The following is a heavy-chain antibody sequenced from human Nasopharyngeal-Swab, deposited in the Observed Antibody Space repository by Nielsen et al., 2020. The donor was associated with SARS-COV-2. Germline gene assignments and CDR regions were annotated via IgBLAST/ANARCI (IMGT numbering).Heavy chain of an antibody. Sequence: GESLKISCAASGFTFSSYVMSWVRQAPGKGLEWVSVISGSGGSTYYADSVKGRFTISRDNSKNTLYLQMNSLRAEDTAVYYCARYDDYYDSSGYAYWGQGTLVTVSS. D-gene: IGHD3-22*01. CDR1: GFTFSSYV. CDR2: ISGSGGST. V-gene: IGHV3-23*01. CDR3: ARYDDYYDSSGYAY. J-gene: IGHJ4*02.